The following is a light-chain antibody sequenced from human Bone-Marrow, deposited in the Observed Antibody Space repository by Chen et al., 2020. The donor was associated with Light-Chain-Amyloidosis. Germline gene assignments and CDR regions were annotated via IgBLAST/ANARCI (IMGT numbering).Light chain of an antibody. J-gene: IGLJ3*02. CDR2: EDD. CDR1: SGSIATNY. Sequence: NFMLTQPHSVSESPGKTVIISCTRSSGSIATNYVQWYQQRPGSSPTTVIYEDDQRPSGVPDRFSGSIDRSSNSASLTSSGLKTEDEADYYCQSYQCSSQGVFGGGTKLTVL. V-gene: IGLV6-57*01. CDR3: QSYQCSSQGV.